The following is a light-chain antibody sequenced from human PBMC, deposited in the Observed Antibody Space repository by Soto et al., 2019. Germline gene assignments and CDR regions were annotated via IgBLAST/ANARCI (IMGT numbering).Light chain of an antibody. Sequence: EIGLTQSPATLSLSPGARAPLSCRARQSVSNYLSWYQQKPGQAPRLLMYETSRRATGIPARFSGSGSGTDFTLTISSLEPEDFAVYYCQQRHNWRDTFGQGTRLEIK. CDR1: QSVSNY. V-gene: IGKV3-11*01. CDR2: ETS. J-gene: IGKJ5*01. CDR3: QQRHNWRDT.